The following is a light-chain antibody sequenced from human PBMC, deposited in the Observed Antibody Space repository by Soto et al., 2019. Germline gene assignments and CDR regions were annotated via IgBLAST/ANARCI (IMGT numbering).Light chain of an antibody. J-gene: IGLJ1*01. CDR2: EVR. CDR1: NNDVGRYSY. CDR3: ASYTTDTTRL. Sequence: QSVLTQPASVSGTPGQSITITCTGSNNDVGRYSYVSWYQQYPSKTPKLIIYEVRLRPSGISDRFSGSKSGITASLTISGLQPEDEADYYCASYTTDTTRLFGTGTKVTVL. V-gene: IGLV2-14*01.